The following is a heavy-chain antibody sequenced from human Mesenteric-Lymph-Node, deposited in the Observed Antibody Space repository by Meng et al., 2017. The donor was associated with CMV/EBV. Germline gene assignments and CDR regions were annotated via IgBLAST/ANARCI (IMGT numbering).Heavy chain of an antibody. V-gene: IGHV1-2*02. CDR2: LNVNSGGA. J-gene: IGHJ3*02. D-gene: IGHD1-1*01. CDR3: ATGKNGTTGDLDI. Sequence: ASVKVSCKASGYNFIAYYIHWVRQAPGQGPEWMGRLNVNSGGADYTQNFQGRVTMTRDTSITTAYMEVSRLRYDDTAEYYCATGKNGTTGDLDIWGHGTTVTVSS. CDR1: GYNFIAYY.